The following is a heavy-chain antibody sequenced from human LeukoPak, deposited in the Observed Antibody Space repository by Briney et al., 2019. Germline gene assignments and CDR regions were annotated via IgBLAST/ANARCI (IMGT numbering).Heavy chain of an antibody. CDR2: MNPDSGNT. J-gene: IGHJ4*02. Sequence: ASVKVSCKTSGFIFTSYDIYWVRQAPGQGLEWMGWMNPDSGNTAYAQKFQGRVSMTRDTSISTALMVLSSLTSDDTAVYYCGRGQWQELHDYWGQGTLVIVSS. CDR1: GFIFTSYD. CDR3: GRGQWQELHDY. D-gene: IGHD6-19*01. V-gene: IGHV1-8*01.